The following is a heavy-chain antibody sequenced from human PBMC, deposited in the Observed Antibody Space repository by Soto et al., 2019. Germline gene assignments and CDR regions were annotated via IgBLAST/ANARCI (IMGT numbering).Heavy chain of an antibody. V-gene: IGHV3-21*01. Sequence: PGASLRLCYAACSLPYSNYISNWVCQEPGKGLEWVSSISSSSSYIYYADSVKGRFTISRDNAKNSLYLQMNSLRAEDTAVYYCARDSNFWSRYSDLNWFDPWGQGTRVTGSS. CDR2: ISSSSSYI. J-gene: IGHJ5*02. D-gene: IGHD3-3*01. CDR1: SLPYSNYI. CDR3: ARDSNFWSRYSDLNWFDP.